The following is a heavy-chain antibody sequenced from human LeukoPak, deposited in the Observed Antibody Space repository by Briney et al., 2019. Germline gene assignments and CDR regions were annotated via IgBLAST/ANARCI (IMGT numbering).Heavy chain of an antibody. CDR3: AKDWGSEFASGSSYLDY. D-gene: IGHD3-10*01. Sequence: PGGFLRLSCAASGFTFSSYAMSWVRQAPGKGLEWVSAISGSGGSTYYADSVKGRFTISRDNSKNTLYLQMNSLTTEDTALYYCAKDWGSEFASGSSYLDYWGQGTLVTVS. CDR2: ISGSGGST. CDR1: GFTFSSYA. J-gene: IGHJ4*02. V-gene: IGHV3-23*01.